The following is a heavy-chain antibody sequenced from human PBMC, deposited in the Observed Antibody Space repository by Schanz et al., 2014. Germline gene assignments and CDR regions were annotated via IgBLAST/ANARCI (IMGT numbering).Heavy chain of an antibody. CDR2: LPSHDSRE. CDR1: GFTFDPYA. CDR3: SRAVRHEYCNVVACQNGGWFDI. V-gene: IGHV3-30-3*01. D-gene: IGHD2-15*01. Sequence: QVQLVESGGGVVQPGASLRLSCAASGFTFDPYAIHWLRQSPGKGLEWVAILPSHDSREFYADSEKGRITISRDSSSNTLYLQMNSLTPEDTAVNYCSRAVRHEYCNVVACQNGGWFDIWGQGTLVIVSS. J-gene: IGHJ4*02.